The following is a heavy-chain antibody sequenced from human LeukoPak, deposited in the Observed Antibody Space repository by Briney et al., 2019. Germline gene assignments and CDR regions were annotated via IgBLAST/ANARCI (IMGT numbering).Heavy chain of an antibody. CDR1: GFTFSSYF. Sequence: GGSLRLSCAASGFTFSSYFMHWVRQAPGKGLVWVSRISGDASSTDYADSVKGRFTISRDNAKNTLYLQMNSLRAEDTAVYYCAKDRSPGWFDPWGQGTLVTVSS. J-gene: IGHJ5*02. V-gene: IGHV3-74*01. CDR3: AKDRSPGWFDP. CDR2: ISGDASST.